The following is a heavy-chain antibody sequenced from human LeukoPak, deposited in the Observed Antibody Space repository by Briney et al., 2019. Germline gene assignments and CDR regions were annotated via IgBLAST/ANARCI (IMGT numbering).Heavy chain of an antibody. CDR3: AKMGAGLDY. CDR1: GFAFDDYA. J-gene: IGHJ4*02. D-gene: IGHD1-26*01. Sequence: PGRSLRLSCAASGFAFDDYAMHWVRQAPGKGLEWVSGISWNSGSIGYADSVKGRFTISGDNAKNSLYLQMNSLRAEDTALYYCAKMGAGLDYWGQGTLVTVSS. CDR2: ISWNSGSI. V-gene: IGHV3-9*01.